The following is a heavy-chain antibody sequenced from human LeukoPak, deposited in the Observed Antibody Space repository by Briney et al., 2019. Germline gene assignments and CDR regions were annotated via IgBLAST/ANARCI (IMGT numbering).Heavy chain of an antibody. J-gene: IGHJ3*02. V-gene: IGHV4-59*01. D-gene: IGHD4-17*01. CDR1: GGSISSYY. CDR2: IYYSAST. Sequence: SETLSLTCTVSGGSISSYYWSWIRQPPGKGLEWIGYIYYSASTHYNPSLKSRVTISVDTSKNQFSLKLSSVTAADTAVYYCAGYGDSDDAFDIWGQGTMVTVSS. CDR3: AGYGDSDDAFDI.